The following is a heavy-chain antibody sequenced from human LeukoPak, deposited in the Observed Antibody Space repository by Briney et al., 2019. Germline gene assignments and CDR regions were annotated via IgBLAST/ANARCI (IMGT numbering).Heavy chain of an antibody. Sequence: SQTLSLTCTVSGGSISSGSYYWGWIRQPPGKWLGWIGSIYYSGSTSYNPSLKSRVTISVDTSKNQFSLKLSSVTAADTAVYYCARILGYDILTGKYLLRPTNWFDPWGQGTLVTVSS. J-gene: IGHJ5*02. CDR2: IYYSGST. V-gene: IGHV4-39*07. CDR3: ARILGYDILTGKYLLRPTNWFDP. CDR1: GGSISSGSYY. D-gene: IGHD3-9*01.